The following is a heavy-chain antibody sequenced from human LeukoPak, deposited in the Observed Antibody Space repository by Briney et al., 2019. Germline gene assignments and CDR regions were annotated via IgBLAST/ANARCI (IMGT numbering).Heavy chain of an antibody. V-gene: IGHV3-23*01. CDR2: ISGSGGST. Sequence: PSETLSLTCAVYGGSFSDYFWSWVRQAPGKGLEWVSAISGSGGSTYYADSVKGRFTISRDNSKNTLYLQMNSLRAEDTAVYYCAKDQAYCGGDCYYYFDYWGQGTLVTVSS. CDR1: GGSFSDYF. CDR3: AKDQAYCGGDCYYYFDY. J-gene: IGHJ4*02. D-gene: IGHD2-21*02.